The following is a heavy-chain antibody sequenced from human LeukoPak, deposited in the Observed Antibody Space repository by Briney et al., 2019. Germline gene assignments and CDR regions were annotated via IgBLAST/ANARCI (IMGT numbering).Heavy chain of an antibody. Sequence: GGALRLSCAASGFTFSNAWMSWVRQAPGKGLEWVGRIKSKTDGGTTDYAAPVKGRFTISRDDSKNTLYLHMNSLKTEDTAVYYCTTDGDGYNQFRWGVDYWGQGPLVTVSS. D-gene: IGHD5-24*01. CDR3: TTDGDGYNQFRWGVDY. V-gene: IGHV3-15*01. CDR1: GFTFSNAW. J-gene: IGHJ4*02. CDR2: IKSKTDGGTT.